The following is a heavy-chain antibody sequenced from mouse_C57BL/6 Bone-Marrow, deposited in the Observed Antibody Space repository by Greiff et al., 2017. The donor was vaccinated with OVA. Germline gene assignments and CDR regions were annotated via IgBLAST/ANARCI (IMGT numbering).Heavy chain of an antibody. D-gene: IGHD2-4*01. Sequence: QVQLQQSGPGLVQPSQSLSITCTVSGFSLTSYGVHWVRQSPGKGLEWLGVIWRGGSTDYNAAFMSRLSITKDNSKSQVFFKMNSLQADDTAIYYCANPFYDYDARGYAMDYWGQGTSVTVSS. J-gene: IGHJ4*01. CDR3: ANPFYDYDARGYAMDY. CDR2: IWRGGST. CDR1: GFSLTSYG. V-gene: IGHV2-5*01.